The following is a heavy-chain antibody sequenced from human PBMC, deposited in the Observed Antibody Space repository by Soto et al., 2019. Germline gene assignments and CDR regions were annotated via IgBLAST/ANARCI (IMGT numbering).Heavy chain of an antibody. CDR2: ISIGSGSI. CDR3: VRDDRWAFDF. Sequence: EVHLVESGGGLVQPGGSLRVSCAASGFTFSNYAMNWDRQAPGKGLEWVSYISIGSGSIFYADSVKGRFTISRDDANNSLYLQMNTLIDEDTAGYYCVRDDRWAFDFWGQWTMVTVSS. J-gene: IGHJ3*01. CDR1: GFTFSNYA. V-gene: IGHV3-48*02. D-gene: IGHD3-22*01.